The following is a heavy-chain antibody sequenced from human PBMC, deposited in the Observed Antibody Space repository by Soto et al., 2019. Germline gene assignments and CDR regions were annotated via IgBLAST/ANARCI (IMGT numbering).Heavy chain of an antibody. J-gene: IGHJ4*02. D-gene: IGHD7-27*01. Sequence: EVQLLESGGGLVQPGGSLRLSCAASGFTFSSYGMTWVRQAPGKGLEWVSHISGRGDITSHADSVKGRFTISRDNSKNTLYLQMNSLSADDTAVYYCASLSGDNWGSSDYWGQGTLVTVSS. CDR3: ASLSGDNWGSSDY. CDR2: ISGRGDIT. V-gene: IGHV3-23*01. CDR1: GFTFSSYG.